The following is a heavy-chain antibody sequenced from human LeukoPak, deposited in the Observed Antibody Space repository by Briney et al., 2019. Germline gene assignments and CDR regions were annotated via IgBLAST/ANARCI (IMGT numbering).Heavy chain of an antibody. CDR1: GGSFSRYY. CDR2: INHSGST. CDR3: ARRIIAVAGTDYFDY. Sequence: PSETLSLTCAVYGGSFSRYYWSWIRQPPGKWLEWIGEINHSGSTNYNPSLKSRVTISVDTSKNQFSLKLSSVTAADTAVYYCARRIIAVAGTDYFDYWGQGTLVTVSS. D-gene: IGHD6-19*01. V-gene: IGHV4-34*01. J-gene: IGHJ4*02.